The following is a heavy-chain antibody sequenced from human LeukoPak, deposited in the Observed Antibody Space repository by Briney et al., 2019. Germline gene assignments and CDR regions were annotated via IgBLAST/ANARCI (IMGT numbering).Heavy chain of an antibody. J-gene: IGHJ4*02. D-gene: IGHD3-10*01. V-gene: IGHV3-23*01. Sequence: PGGSLRLSCAAPGFTFSSYAMSWVRQAPGKGLEWASTIGGSGGTTYYADSVKGRFTISRDNSKDTLYLQMNNLRAEDAAVYYCAKAQPLHRSGPFDGWGQGTLVTVSS. CDR2: IGGSGGTT. CDR1: GFTFSSYA. CDR3: AKAQPLHRSGPFDG.